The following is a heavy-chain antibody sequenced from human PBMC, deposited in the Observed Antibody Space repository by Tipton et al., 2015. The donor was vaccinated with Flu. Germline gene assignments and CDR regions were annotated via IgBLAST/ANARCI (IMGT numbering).Heavy chain of an antibody. D-gene: IGHD5-12*01. J-gene: IGHJ4*02. Sequence: TLSLTCSVSGDSIGSGYCWGWVRQPPGKGLDWIGNICHSGNTYYNPSLKSRITISVDRSKNQFSLKLRSVTAADTAVYYCARGRGYGGYDYGARRGPLDHWGQGTLVTVSS. CDR3: ARGRGYGGYDYGARRGPLDH. V-gene: IGHV4-38-2*02. CDR2: ICHSGNT. CDR1: GDSIGSGYC.